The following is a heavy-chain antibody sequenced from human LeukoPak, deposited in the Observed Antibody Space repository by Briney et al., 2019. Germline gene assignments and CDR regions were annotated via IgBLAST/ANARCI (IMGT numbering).Heavy chain of an antibody. CDR2: VYTSGST. Sequence: TLSLTCTVSGGSISSGGYYWSWIRQPAGKGLEWIGRVYTSGSTNYNPSLKSRVTISIDTSKNQFSLNLSSMTAADTAVYYCARDQALGYGWPTVLAIDIWGQGTMVTVSS. CDR1: GGSISSGGYY. CDR3: ARDQALGYGWPTVLAIDI. D-gene: IGHD6-19*01. J-gene: IGHJ3*02. V-gene: IGHV4-61*02.